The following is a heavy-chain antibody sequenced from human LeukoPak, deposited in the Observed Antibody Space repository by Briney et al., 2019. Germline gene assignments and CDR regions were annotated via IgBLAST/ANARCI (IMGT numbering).Heavy chain of an antibody. D-gene: IGHD3-3*01. CDR2: ISSSSGYI. J-gene: IGHJ6*03. V-gene: IGHV3-21*01. CDR3: ARPGSYDFWKSNSPYYYYYMDV. Sequence: GGSLRLSCAASGFTFSSYAMNWVRQAPGKGLEWVSSISSSSGYIFYADSVKGRFTISRDNSKNTLYLQMNRLRAEGTAVYYCARPGSYDFWKSNSPYYYYYMDVWGKGTTVTVSS. CDR1: GFTFSSYA.